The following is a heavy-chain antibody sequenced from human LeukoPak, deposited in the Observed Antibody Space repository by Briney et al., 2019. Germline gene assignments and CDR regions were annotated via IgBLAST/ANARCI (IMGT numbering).Heavy chain of an antibody. J-gene: IGHJ4*02. CDR2: ISSSSTI. V-gene: IGHV3-48*01. D-gene: IGHD2-15*01. Sequence: GGSLRLSCAASGFTFSSYSMNWVRQAPGKGLEWVSYISSSSTIYYADSVKGRFTISRDNAKNSLYLQMNSLRAEDTAVYYCARARYCSGGSCWFDYWGQGTLVTVSS. CDR3: ARARYCSGGSCWFDY. CDR1: GFTFSSYS.